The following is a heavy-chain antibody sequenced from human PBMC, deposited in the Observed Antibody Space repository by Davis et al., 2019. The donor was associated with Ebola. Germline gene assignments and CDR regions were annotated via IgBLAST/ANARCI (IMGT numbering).Heavy chain of an antibody. CDR1: GYTFTGYY. J-gene: IGHJ4*02. D-gene: IGHD1-1*01. CDR3: ARAQFPTTSDH. V-gene: IGHV1-2*06. CDR2: INPNSGGT. Sequence: ASVKVSCKASGYTFTGYYMHWVRQAPGQGLEWMGRINPNSGGTNYAQKFQGRVTMTTDTSTTTAYMEVGSLRSDDTAVYYCARAQFPTTSDHWGQGTLVTVSS.